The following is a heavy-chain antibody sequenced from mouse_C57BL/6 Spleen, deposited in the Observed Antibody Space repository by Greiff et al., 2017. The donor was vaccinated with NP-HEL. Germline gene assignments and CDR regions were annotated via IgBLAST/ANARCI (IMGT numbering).Heavy chain of an antibody. Sequence: VQLQQPGAELVKPGASVKMSCKASGYTFTSYWITWVKQRPGQGLVWIGDIYPGSGSTNYNEKFKSKATLTVDTSSSTAYMQLSSLTSEDSAVYYCARVDGYYYAMDYWGQGTSVTVSS. J-gene: IGHJ4*01. CDR2: IYPGSGST. V-gene: IGHV1-55*01. D-gene: IGHD2-3*01. CDR3: ARVDGYYYAMDY. CDR1: GYTFTSYW.